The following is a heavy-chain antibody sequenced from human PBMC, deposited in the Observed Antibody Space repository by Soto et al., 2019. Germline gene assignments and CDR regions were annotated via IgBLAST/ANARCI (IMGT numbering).Heavy chain of an antibody. CDR1: GGSIGSYY. D-gene: IGHD3-16*01. V-gene: IGHV4-59*01. Sequence: QVQLQESGPGLVKPSETLVLTCTVSGGSIGSYYWNWIRQTPEKGLEWIGYVYNRGRPTYNPSLGGRAGISVDTSKNQVPLSLTSVPAADTAVYYCTRDGAMGFWGKGTTVTVSS. CDR2: VYNRGRP. J-gene: IGHJ6*04. CDR3: TRDGAMGF.